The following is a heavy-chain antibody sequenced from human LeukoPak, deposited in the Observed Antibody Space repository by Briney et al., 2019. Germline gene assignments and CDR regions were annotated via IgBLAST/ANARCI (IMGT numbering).Heavy chain of an antibody. CDR2: IRSSGNTI. CDR3: AREGIWQQLDGYYFDY. J-gene: IGHJ4*02. CDR1: GFTFSDYY. Sequence: GGSLRLSCAASGFTFSDYYMSWIRQAPGKGLEWVSYIRSSGNTIYYADSVKGRFTITRNNAKNSLCLQMNSLRAEDTAVYYCAREGIWQQLDGYYFDYWGQGTLVTVSS. D-gene: IGHD6-13*01. V-gene: IGHV3-11*04.